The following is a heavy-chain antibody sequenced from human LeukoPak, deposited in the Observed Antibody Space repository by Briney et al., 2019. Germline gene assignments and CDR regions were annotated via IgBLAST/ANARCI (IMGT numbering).Heavy chain of an antibody. CDR3: ARGGRFLEWLSLNWFDP. Sequence: SGTLSLTCAVSGGSISSSNWWSWVRQPPGKGLEWIGRIYTSGSTNYNPSLKSRVTISVDTSKNQFSLKLSSVTAADTAVYYCARGGRFLEWLSLNWFDPWGQGTLVTVSS. V-gene: IGHV4-4*02. CDR2: IYTSGST. D-gene: IGHD3-3*01. J-gene: IGHJ5*02. CDR1: GGSISSSNW.